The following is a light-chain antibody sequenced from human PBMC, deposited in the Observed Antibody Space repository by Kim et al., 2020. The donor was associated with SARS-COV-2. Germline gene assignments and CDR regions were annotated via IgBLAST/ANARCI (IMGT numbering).Light chain of an antibody. V-gene: IGLV3-19*01. Sequence: ALGQTVSITCQGDSLRSYYATWYQQKPGQATILVIYGKNNRPSGIPDRFSGSSSGNTASLTITGTQAGDEADYYCNSRDSNDNVVFGGGTQLTVL. CDR3: NSRDSNDNVV. CDR2: GKN. J-gene: IGLJ2*01. CDR1: SLRSYY.